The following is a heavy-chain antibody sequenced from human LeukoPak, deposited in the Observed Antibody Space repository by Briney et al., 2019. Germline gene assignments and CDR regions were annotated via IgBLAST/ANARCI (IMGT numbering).Heavy chain of an antibody. J-gene: IGHJ4*02. D-gene: IGHD6-19*01. CDR3: VSGQYSSGWYFFDY. Sequence: SETLSLTCTVSGGSISSGGYYWSWIRQHPGKGLEWIGYIYYSGSTNYNPSLKSRVTISVDTSKNQFSLKLSSVTAADTAVYYCVSGQYSSGWYFFDYWGQGTLVTVSS. CDR2: IYYSGST. CDR1: GGSISSGGYY. V-gene: IGHV4-31*03.